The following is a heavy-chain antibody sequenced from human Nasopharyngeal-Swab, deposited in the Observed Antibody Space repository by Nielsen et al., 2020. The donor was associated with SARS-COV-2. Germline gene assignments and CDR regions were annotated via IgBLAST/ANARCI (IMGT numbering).Heavy chain of an antibody. CDR1: GFTFSSYS. J-gene: IGHJ4*02. Sequence: GGSLRLSCAASGFTFSSYSMNWVRQAPGKGLEWVSSISSSSSYIYYADSVKGRFTISRDNAKNSLYLQMNSLRAEDTAVYYCARWDYSNCDLDYWGQGTLVTVSS. CDR2: ISSSSSYI. CDR3: ARWDYSNCDLDY. D-gene: IGHD4-11*01. V-gene: IGHV3-21*01.